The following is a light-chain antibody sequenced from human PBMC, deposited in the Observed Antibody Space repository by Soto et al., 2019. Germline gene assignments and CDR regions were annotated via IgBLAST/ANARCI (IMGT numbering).Light chain of an antibody. CDR2: EVR. V-gene: IGLV2-14*01. CDR1: SSDVGAYNY. Sequence: QSALTQPASVSGSPGQSITISCTGTSSDVGAYNYVSWYQQHPGKAPKLMIYEVRNRPSGISNRFSGSKSGNTASLIISGIQAEDEADYYCSAFISSSTLIFGGGTKLTVL. CDR3: SAFISSSTLI. J-gene: IGLJ2*01.